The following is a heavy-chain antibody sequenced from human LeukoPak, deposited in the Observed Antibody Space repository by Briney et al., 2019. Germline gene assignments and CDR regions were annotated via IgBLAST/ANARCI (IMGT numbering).Heavy chain of an antibody. CDR2: INPNSGGT. CDR1: GYTFTGYY. CDR3: ARRVTTVVKDAFDI. D-gene: IGHD4-17*01. J-gene: IGHJ3*02. Sequence: ASVKVSCKASGYTFTGYYMHWVRQAPGQGLEWMGWINPNSGGTNYAQKFQGRVTMTRDTSISTAYMELSSLRSEDTAVYYCARRVTTVVKDAFDIWGQGTMVTVSS. V-gene: IGHV1-2*02.